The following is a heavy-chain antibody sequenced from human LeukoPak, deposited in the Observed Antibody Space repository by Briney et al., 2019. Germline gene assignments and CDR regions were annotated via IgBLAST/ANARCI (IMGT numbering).Heavy chain of an antibody. CDR2: IYHSGST. D-gene: IGHD4-11*01. V-gene: IGHV4-30-2*01. J-gene: IGHJ4*02. CDR3: ARESGSGDYSNYFGY. Sequence: SETLSLTCTVSGGSISSGGYYWSWIRQPPGKGLEWIGYIYHSGSTYYNPSLKSRVTISVDTSKNQFSLKLSSVTAADTAVYYCARESGSGDYSNYFGYWGQGSLVTVSS. CDR1: GGSISSGGYY.